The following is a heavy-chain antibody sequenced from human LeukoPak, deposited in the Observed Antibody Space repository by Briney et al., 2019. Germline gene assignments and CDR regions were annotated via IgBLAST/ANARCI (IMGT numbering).Heavy chain of an antibody. D-gene: IGHD6-19*01. CDR3: ARAGSGWAKFDY. V-gene: IGHV4-59*01. J-gene: IGHJ4*02. Sequence: SETLSLTCTVSGGSISSYYRSWIRQPPGKGLEWIGYIYNSGSTNYNPSLKSRVTISMDMSKNQFSLNLSSVTAADTAVYYCARAGSGWAKFDYWGQGTLVTVSS. CDR1: GGSISSYY. CDR2: IYNSGST.